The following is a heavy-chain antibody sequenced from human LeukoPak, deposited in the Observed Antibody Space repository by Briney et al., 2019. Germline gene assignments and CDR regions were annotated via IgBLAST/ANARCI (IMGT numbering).Heavy chain of an antibody. V-gene: IGHV1-18*01. J-gene: IGHJ4*02. CDR3: ATAPSGSYSTLDY. CDR2: ISAYNGNT. D-gene: IGHD1-26*01. Sequence: GASVKVSCKASGYTFTSYGISWVRQAPGQGLEWMEWISAYNGNTNYAQKFQGRVTMTEDTSTDTAYMELSSLRSEDTAVYYCATAPSGSYSTLDYWGQGTLVTVSS. CDR1: GYTFTSYG.